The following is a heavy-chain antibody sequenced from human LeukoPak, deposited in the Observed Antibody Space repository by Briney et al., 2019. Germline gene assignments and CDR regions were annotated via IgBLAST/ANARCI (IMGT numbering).Heavy chain of an antibody. D-gene: IGHD1-14*01. CDR2: INPNSGDT. CDR3: AKETPNTGWFDP. V-gene: IGHV1-2*06. Sequence: GASVKVSCRASGYTFTGYHIHWVRQAPGQGLEWMGRINPNSGDTNYAQNFQGRVTLTRDTSTSTVYMELSSLRSEDTAIYYCAKETPNTGWFDPWGQGTLVTVSS. CDR1: GYTFTGYH. J-gene: IGHJ5*02.